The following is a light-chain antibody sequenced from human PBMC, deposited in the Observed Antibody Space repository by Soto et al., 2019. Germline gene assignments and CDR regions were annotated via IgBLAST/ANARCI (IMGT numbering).Light chain of an antibody. J-gene: IGKJ1*01. CDR1: QGIRND. V-gene: IGKV1-6*01. CDR3: LQDYIYPWT. Sequence: AIQMTQSPSSLSASVGDRVTITCRASQGIRNDLGWYQQKPGKAPKLLIYAASSLQSGVPPRFSGSGSGTDFTLTNSSLQPEDVATYYCLQDYIYPWTFGQGTKVEIK. CDR2: AAS.